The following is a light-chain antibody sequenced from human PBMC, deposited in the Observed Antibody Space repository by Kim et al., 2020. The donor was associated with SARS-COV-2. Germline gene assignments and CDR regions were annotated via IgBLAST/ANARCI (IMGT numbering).Light chain of an antibody. CDR2: EDN. CDR3: KSYESSIVV. J-gene: IGLJ2*01. Sequence: NFMLTQPHSVSESPGKTVTISCTRSSGSIASNYVQWYQQRPGSAPTTVIYEDNQRPSGVPDRFSGSIDSSSNSASLTISGLKTEDEADYYCKSYESSIVVFGGGTQLTVL. V-gene: IGLV6-57*04. CDR1: SGSIASNY.